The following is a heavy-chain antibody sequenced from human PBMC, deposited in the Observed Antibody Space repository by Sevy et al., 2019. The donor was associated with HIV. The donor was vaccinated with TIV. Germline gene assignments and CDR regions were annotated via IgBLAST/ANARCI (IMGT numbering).Heavy chain of an antibody. D-gene: IGHD4-17*01. Sequence: GGSLRLSCAASGFTFTSYTMSWVRQAPGKGLEWVSDISVSGGRTYYSDSVEGRFTISRDNSKNTLSLQMSSLRAEDTAVYYCAKRDYSDFDSPPIFDFWGRGTLVTVSS. CDR1: GFTFTSYT. CDR3: AKRDYSDFDSPPIFDF. V-gene: IGHV3-23*01. CDR2: ISVSGGRT. J-gene: IGHJ4*02.